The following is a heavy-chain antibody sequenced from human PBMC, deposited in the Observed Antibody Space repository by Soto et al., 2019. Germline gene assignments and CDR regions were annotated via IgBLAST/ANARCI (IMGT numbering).Heavy chain of an antibody. CDR1: GGSISSYY. CDR2: IYYSGST. J-gene: IGHJ5*02. Sequence: SETLSLTCTVSGGSISSYYWSWIRQPPGKGLEWIGYIYYSGSTNYNPSLKSRVTISVDTSKNQFSLKLSSVTAADTAVYYCAREVVVPAAMRGGNFDPWGQGTLVTVSS. V-gene: IGHV4-59*01. D-gene: IGHD2-2*01. CDR3: AREVVVPAAMRGGNFDP.